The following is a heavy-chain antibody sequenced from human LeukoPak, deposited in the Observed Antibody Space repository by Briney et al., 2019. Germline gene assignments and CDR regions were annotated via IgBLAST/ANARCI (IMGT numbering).Heavy chain of an antibody. CDR2: IRDDGSDK. V-gene: IGHV3-30*02. Sequence: GGSLRLSCAASGFTFDIYAMHWVRQAPGKGLKWVAFIRDDGSDKYYADSVKGRFTISRDNSKNTLYLQMNSLRADDTAVYYCAKERDSSSWSDYWGQGTLVTVSS. CDR1: GFTFDIYA. J-gene: IGHJ4*02. CDR3: AKERDSSSWSDY. D-gene: IGHD6-13*01.